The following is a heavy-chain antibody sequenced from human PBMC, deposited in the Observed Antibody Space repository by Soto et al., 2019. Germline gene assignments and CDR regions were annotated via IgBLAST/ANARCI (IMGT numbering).Heavy chain of an antibody. J-gene: IGHJ2*01. CDR2: IYDSGSS. D-gene: IGHD6-19*01. CDR1: GASISSGDYF. CDR3: AKTMKWLVNTWYFDL. V-gene: IGHV4-30-4*01. Sequence: SETLSLTCTVSGASISSGDYFWSWIRQSPGKGLEWIGYIYDSGSSYYNPSLKSRVTMSVDTSKNQFSLKLRSVTAADTAVYYCAKTMKWLVNTWYFDLWGRGTLVTVSS.